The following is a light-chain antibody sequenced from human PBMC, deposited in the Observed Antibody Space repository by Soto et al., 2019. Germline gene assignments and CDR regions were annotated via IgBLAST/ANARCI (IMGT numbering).Light chain of an antibody. CDR1: NIGSES. CDR3: QVWDSSSDHYV. J-gene: IGLJ1*01. Sequence: SYELTQPPSVSVAPGQTARITCGGNNIGSESVHWYQQKPGQAPVLVVCDDADRPSGIPERFSGSNSGNTATLTISRVEAGGEADYYCQVWDSSSDHYVFGTGTKVTVL. V-gene: IGLV3-21*02. CDR2: DDA.